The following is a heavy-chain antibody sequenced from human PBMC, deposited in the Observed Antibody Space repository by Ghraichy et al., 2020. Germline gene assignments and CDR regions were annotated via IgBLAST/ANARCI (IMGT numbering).Heavy chain of an antibody. CDR3: AREHDFWSGWACGMDV. V-gene: IGHV4-59*01. D-gene: IGHD3-3*01. J-gene: IGHJ6*02. Sequence: SETLSLTCTVSGGSISSYYWSWIRQPPGKGLEWIGYIYYSGSTNYNPSLKSRVTISVDTSKNQFSLKLSSVTAADTAVYYCAREHDFWSGWACGMDVWGQGTTVTVSS. CDR1: GGSISSYY. CDR2: IYYSGST.